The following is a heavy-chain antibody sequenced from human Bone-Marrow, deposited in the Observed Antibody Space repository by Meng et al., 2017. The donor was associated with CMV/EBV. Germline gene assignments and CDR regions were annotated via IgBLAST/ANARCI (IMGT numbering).Heavy chain of an antibody. CDR1: GDSVSSNSAA. D-gene: IGHD6-13*01. CDR3: ASSGYMYYYYGMDV. CDR2: TYYRSKWYN. Sequence: SQTLSLTCAISGDSVSSNSAAWNWIRQSPSRGLEWLGRTYYRSKWYNDYAVSVKSRITINPDTSKNQFSLKLSSVTAADTAVYYCASSGYMYYYYGMDVWGQGTTVTVSS. J-gene: IGHJ6*02. V-gene: IGHV6-1*01.